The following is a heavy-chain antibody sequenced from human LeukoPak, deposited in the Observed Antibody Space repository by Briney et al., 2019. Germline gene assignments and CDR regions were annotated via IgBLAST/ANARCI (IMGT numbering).Heavy chain of an antibody. CDR1: GFTFSSYA. V-gene: IGHV3-23*01. CDR2: ISGSGGST. CDR3: AKAQGHIVVVTATDY. J-gene: IGHJ4*02. Sequence: GGSLRLSCAASGFTFSSYAMSWVRQAPGKGLEWVSAISGSGGSTYCADSVKGRFTISRDNSKNTLYLQMTSLRAEDTAVYYCAKAQGHIVVVTATDYWGQGTLVTVSS. D-gene: IGHD2-21*02.